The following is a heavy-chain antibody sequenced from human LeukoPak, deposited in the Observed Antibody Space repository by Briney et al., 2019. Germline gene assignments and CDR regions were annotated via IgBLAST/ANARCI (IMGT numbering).Heavy chain of an antibody. J-gene: IGHJ4*02. V-gene: IGHV1-2*02. CDR2: IKCDSGGT. CDR3: GSNWAAGAAFDS. D-gene: IGHD1-26*01. Sequence: GASVKVSCKASGYTFTGYYMHWVRQAPGQGLEWMGWIKCDSGGTEYSRNYRGRVTMTRDTSISTAYMELTRLTSDDTAVYCVGSNWAAGAAFDSWGQGTQVTVSS. CDR1: GYTFTGYY.